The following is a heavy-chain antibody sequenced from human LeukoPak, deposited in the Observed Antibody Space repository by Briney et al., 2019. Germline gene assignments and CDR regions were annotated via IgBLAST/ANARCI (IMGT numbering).Heavy chain of an antibody. V-gene: IGHV5-51*01. CDR1: GYSFTSYW. Sequence: GESLKISCKGSGYSFTSYWIGWVRQMPGKGLEWMGIIYPGDSDTRYSPSFQGQVTISADKSISTAYLQWSSLKASDTAMYYCARRDSWDAVVPAVNFDYWGQGTLVTVSS. D-gene: IGHD2-2*01. CDR3: ARRDSWDAVVPAVNFDY. CDR2: IYPGDSDT. J-gene: IGHJ4*02.